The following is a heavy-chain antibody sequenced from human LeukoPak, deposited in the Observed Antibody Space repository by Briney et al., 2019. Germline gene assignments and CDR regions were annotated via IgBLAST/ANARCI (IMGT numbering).Heavy chain of an antibody. CDR2: ISAYNGNT. CDR3: ARDKIDDPRRQQLVGGSDY. CDR1: GYTFTSYG. Sequence: ASVKVSCKASGYTFTSYGISWVRQDPGQGLEWMGWISAYNGNTNYAQKLQGRVTMTTDTSTSTAYMELRSLRSDDTAVYYCARDKIDDPRRQQLVGGSDYWGQGTLVTVSS. J-gene: IGHJ4*02. D-gene: IGHD6-13*01. V-gene: IGHV1-18*01.